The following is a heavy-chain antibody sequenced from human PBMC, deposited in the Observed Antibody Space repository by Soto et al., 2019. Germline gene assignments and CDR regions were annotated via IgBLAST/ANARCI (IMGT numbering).Heavy chain of an antibody. Sequence: EVQLVESGGGLVKPGGSLRLSCAASGFTFSNAWMSWVRQAPGKGLEWVGHIKRKIDGGTRDNAAPVKGRFTISRDDSINTLYLQMSSLKTEDTAVYYCTTDTYDYVWGRYRHFDYWGQGTLVTVSS. J-gene: IGHJ4*02. CDR3: TTDTYDYVWGRYRHFDY. CDR2: IKRKIDGGTR. D-gene: IGHD3-16*02. V-gene: IGHV3-15*07. CDR1: GFTFSNAW.